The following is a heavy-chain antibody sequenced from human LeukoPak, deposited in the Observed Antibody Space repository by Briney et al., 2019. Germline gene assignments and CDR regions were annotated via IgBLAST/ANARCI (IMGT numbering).Heavy chain of an antibody. J-gene: IGHJ3*02. D-gene: IGHD3-9*01. CDR1: GGTFSSYA. CDR2: NIPILGIA. CDR3: ARDPYDILTGLSPGAFDI. Sequence: SVKVSCKASGGTFSSYAISWVRQAPGQGLEWMGRNIPILGIANYAQKFQGRVTITADKSTSTAYMELSSLRSEDTAVYYCARDPYDILTGLSPGAFDIWGQGTMVTVSS. V-gene: IGHV1-69*04.